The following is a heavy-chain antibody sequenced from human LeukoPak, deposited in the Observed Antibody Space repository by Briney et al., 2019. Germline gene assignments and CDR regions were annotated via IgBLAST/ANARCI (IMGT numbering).Heavy chain of an antibody. J-gene: IGHJ4*02. D-gene: IGHD5-18*01. CDR2: IWHDGSNK. CDR3: ARDRGYSYGHPFDY. V-gene: IGHV3-33*01. Sequence: GGSLRLSCAASGFTFSSYGMHLVRQAPGKGLEWVALIWHDGSNKYYSDSGKGRFTISRDNSKNTLYLQMNSLRAEDTAVYYCARDRGYSYGHPFDYWGQGTLVTVSS. CDR1: GFTFSSYG.